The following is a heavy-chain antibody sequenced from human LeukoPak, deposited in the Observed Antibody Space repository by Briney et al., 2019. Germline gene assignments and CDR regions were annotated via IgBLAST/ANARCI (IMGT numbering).Heavy chain of an antibody. D-gene: IGHD3-10*01. CDR3: AKSSSMVRGVISAFDI. CDR2: ISGSGGST. V-gene: IGHV3-23*01. Sequence: GGSLRLSCAASGFTFSSYAMSWVRQAPGKGLEWVSAISGSGGSTYYADSVKGRFTISRDNSKNTLYLQMNSLRAEDTAVYYCAKSSSMVRGVISAFDIWGKGTMVTVSS. CDR1: GFTFSSYA. J-gene: IGHJ3*02.